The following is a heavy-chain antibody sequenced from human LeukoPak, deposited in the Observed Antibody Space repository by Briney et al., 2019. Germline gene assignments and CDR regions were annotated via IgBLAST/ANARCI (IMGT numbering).Heavy chain of an antibody. Sequence: GGCLRLSCSASGFTFRSHTMNWVRPGPGKGLEWVSYISSTSGTIYYADSVKGRFTISRDNARNSLYLQMNSLRDEDTAVYYCARDYYGMDVWGQGTTVTVSS. CDR2: ISSTSGTI. J-gene: IGHJ6*02. V-gene: IGHV3-48*02. CDR3: ARDYYGMDV. CDR1: GFTFRSHT.